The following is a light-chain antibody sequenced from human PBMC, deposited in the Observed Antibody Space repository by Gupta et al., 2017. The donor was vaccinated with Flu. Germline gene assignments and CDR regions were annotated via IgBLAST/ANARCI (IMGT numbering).Light chain of an antibody. CDR1: QSVSNY. CDR3: QQRSNRPVT. Sequence: IGFTPAPAPLSLSPGERATLSCRASQSVSNYLAWYQQKPGQAPRLLIYDASNRATGIPARFSGSGSGTDFTLTITSLEPEDFAVYYCQQRSNRPVTFGQGTKLEIK. J-gene: IGKJ2*01. V-gene: IGKV3-11*01. CDR2: DAS.